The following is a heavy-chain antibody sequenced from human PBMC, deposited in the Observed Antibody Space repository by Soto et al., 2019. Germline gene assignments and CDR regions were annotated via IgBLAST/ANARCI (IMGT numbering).Heavy chain of an antibody. CDR3: AQAIAAAGTSWFDP. D-gene: IGHD6-13*01. J-gene: IGHJ5*02. V-gene: IGHV2-5*01. CDR1: GFSLSTSGVG. CDR2: IYWNDDK. Sequence: GSGPTLVNPTQTLTLTCTFSGFSLSTSGVGVVWIRQPPGRALEWLALIYWNDDKRYSPSLKSRLTITKDTSNNQVVLTMTNMGPVDTATYYCAQAIAAAGTSWFDPWGQGTLVTVSS.